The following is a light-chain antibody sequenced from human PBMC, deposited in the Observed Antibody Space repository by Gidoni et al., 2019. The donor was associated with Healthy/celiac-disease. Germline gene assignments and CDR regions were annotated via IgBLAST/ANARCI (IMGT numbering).Light chain of an antibody. Sequence: DLQMTQSPSSLSASVGDRVTITCQASQDISNYLNWYQQKPGKAPTLLIYDASNLETGVPSRFSGSGSGTDFTFTISSLQPEDIATYYCQQYDNLPRTFGQGTKVEIK. CDR3: QQYDNLPRT. J-gene: IGKJ1*01. V-gene: IGKV1-33*01. CDR2: DAS. CDR1: QDISNY.